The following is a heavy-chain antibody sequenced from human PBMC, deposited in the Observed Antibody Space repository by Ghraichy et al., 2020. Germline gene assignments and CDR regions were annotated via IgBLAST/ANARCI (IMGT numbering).Heavy chain of an antibody. Sequence: SETLSLTCAVYGGSFSGYYWSWIRQPPGKGLEWIGEINHSGSTNYNPSLKSRVTISVDTSKNQFSLKLSSVTAADTAVYYCARDAKQYYYDSSGYYSYYYFDYWGQGTLVTVSS. CDR1: GGSFSGYY. CDR2: INHSGST. J-gene: IGHJ4*02. V-gene: IGHV4-34*01. D-gene: IGHD3-22*01. CDR3: ARDAKQYYYDSSGYYSYYYFDY.